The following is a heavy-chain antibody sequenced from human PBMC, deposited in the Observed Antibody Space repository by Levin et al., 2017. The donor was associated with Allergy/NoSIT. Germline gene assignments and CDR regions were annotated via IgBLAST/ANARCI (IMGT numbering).Heavy chain of an antibody. CDR3: ARDGYCRSTSCEYYYGMDV. V-gene: IGHV3-74*03. J-gene: IGHJ6*02. Sequence: PGGSLRLSCAASGFTFSSYWMHWVRQAPGKGLVWVSRMNSDGSSTTYADSVKGRFTISRDNAKNTLYLQMNSLRAEDTAVYYCARDGYCRSTSCEYYYGMDVWGQGTTVTVCS. CDR2: MNSDGSST. CDR1: GFTFSSYW. D-gene: IGHD2-2*03.